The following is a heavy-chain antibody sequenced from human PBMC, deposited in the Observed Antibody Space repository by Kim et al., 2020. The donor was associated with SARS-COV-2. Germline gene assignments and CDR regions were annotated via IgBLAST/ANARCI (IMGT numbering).Heavy chain of an antibody. Sequence: SVKVSCKASGGTFSSYAISWVRQAPGQGLEWMGGIIPIFGTANYAQKFQGRVTITADESTSTAYMELSSLRSEDTAVYYCARVADRPKGYSGYDLFWGYYYYYYGMDVWGQGTTVTVSS. CDR2: IIPIFGTA. CDR1: GGTFSSYA. V-gene: IGHV1-69*13. J-gene: IGHJ6*02. CDR3: ARVADRPKGYSGYDLFWGYYYYYYGMDV. D-gene: IGHD5-12*01.